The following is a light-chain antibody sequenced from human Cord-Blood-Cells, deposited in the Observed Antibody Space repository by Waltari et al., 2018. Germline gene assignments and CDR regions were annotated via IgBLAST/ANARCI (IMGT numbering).Light chain of an antibody. CDR3: LSADSSGTYPV. Sequence: SYELTQPPSVSVSLGQMARITCSGEALPKKYAYWYQQKPGQCPVLVIYKDSERHSGIPERFSGSSSGTRVTLTISGVQAEDEADYYCLSADSSGTYPVFGGGTKLTVL. J-gene: IGLJ3*02. CDR2: KDS. V-gene: IGLV3-16*01. CDR1: ALPKKY.